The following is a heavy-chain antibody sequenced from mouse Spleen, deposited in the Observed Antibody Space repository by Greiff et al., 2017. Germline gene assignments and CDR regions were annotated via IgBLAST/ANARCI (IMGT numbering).Heavy chain of an antibody. D-gene: IGHD1-1*01. CDR1: GYSFTDYN. V-gene: IGHV1-39*01. CDR3: ARDYYGSSLDY. CDR2: INPNYGTT. J-gene: IGHJ2*01. Sequence: VVESGASVKISCKASGYSFTDYNMNWVKQSNGKSLEWIGVINPNYGTTSYNQKFKGKATLTVDQSSSTAYMQLNSLTSEDSAVYYCARDYYGSSLDYWGQGTTLTVSS.